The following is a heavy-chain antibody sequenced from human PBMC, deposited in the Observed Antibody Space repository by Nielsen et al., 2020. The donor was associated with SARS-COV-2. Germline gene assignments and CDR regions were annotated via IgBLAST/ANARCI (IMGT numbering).Heavy chain of an antibody. J-gene: IGHJ5*02. CDR3: ARHRGYQLLFGRFDP. Sequence: GESLKISCQGSGYLFTTYWISWVRQVPGKGLEWMGGIDPSDSYTKYRPSSEGHVTISMDKSLNTAYLQWSSLRASDTGIYYCARHRGYQLLFGRFDPWGQGTLVTVSS. CDR2: IDPSDSYT. CDR1: GYLFTTYW. D-gene: IGHD2-2*01. V-gene: IGHV5-10-1*01.